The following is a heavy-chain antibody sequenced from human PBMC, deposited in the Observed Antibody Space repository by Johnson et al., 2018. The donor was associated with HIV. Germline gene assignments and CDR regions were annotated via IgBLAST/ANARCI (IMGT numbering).Heavy chain of an antibody. CDR2: IYSGGTI. J-gene: IGHJ3*02. V-gene: IGHV3-69-1*01. Sequence: VQLVESGGGVVRPGGSLRLSCAASGFTFSSYAMSWVRQAPGKGLEWVSAIYSGGTIYYADSVKGRFTISRDNAKNSLYLQMNSLRAEDTAVYYCARSRRLTGTVTRPLEAFDIWGQGTMVTVSS. D-gene: IGHD4-11*01. CDR3: ARSRRLTGTVTRPLEAFDI. CDR1: GFTFSSYA.